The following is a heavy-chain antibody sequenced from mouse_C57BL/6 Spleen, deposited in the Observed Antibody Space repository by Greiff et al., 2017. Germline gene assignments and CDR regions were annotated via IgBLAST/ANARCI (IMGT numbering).Heavy chain of an antibody. CDR1: GYTFTSYW. CDR2: IDPSDSET. Sequence: QVHVKQPGAELVRPGSSVKLSCKASGYTFTSYWMHWVKQRPIQGLEWIGNIDPSDSETHYNLKFKDKATLTVDKSSSTAYMQLSSLTSEDSAVYYCARSKVRGYFDYWGQGTTLTVSS. D-gene: IGHD2-14*01. CDR3: ARSKVRGYFDY. V-gene: IGHV1-52*01. J-gene: IGHJ2*01.